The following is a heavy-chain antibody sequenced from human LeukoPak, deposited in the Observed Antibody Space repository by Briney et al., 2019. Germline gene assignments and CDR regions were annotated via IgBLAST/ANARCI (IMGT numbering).Heavy chain of an antibody. D-gene: IGHD2-2*01. J-gene: IGHJ6*03. V-gene: IGHV3-74*01. CDR2: INTDGSST. Sequence: PGGSLRLSCAASGFTVSSNYMSWVRQAPGKGLVWVSRINTDGSSTSYADSVKGRFTISRDNAKNTLYLQMNSLRAEDTAVYYCARDVGLPAAPKGYMDVWGKGTTVTVSS. CDR3: ARDVGLPAAPKGYMDV. CDR1: GFTVSSNY.